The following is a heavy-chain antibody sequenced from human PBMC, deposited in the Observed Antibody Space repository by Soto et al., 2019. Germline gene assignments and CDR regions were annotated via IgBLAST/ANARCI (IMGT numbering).Heavy chain of an antibody. Sequence: PSETLSLTCAVYGGSFSGYYWSWIRQPPGKGLEWIGEINHSGSTNYNPSLKSRVTISVDTSKNQFSLKLSSVTAPDPAVYYCARGREVRITIFGVVRPYYYYMDVWGKGTTVTVSS. D-gene: IGHD3-3*01. CDR3: ARGREVRITIFGVVRPYYYYMDV. V-gene: IGHV4-34*01. CDR1: GGSFSGYY. CDR2: INHSGST. J-gene: IGHJ6*03.